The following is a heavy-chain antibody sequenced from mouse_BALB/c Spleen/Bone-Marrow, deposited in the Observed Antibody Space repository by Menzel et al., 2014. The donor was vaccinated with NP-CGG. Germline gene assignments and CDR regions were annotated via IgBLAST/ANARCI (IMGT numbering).Heavy chain of an antibody. D-gene: IGHD1-1*01. V-gene: IGHV1-18*01. Sequence: EVQLQQSGPELVKPGASVKIPCKASGYTFTDYNMDWVKQSHGKSLEWIGNFNPNNGVTIYNQKFKGKATLTADKSSSTAYMELRSLTSEDTAVCYCARPYYYGSSYYFDYWGQGTTLSVSS. J-gene: IGHJ2*01. CDR1: GYTFTDYN. CDR3: ARPYYYGSSYYFDY. CDR2: FNPNNGVT.